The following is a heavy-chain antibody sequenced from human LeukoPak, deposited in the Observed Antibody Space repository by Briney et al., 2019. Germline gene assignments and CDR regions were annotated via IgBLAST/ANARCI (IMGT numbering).Heavy chain of an antibody. V-gene: IGHV3-72*01. Sequence: GGSLRLSCAASGFTFSDHYMDCVRQAPGRGREWVGRRRIKFEGYITQYASSVRDRFTISRDDSKASLYLKMSSLSTEDMAVYYCVRGYNSFDTWGQGTLVTVSS. CDR3: VRGYNSFDT. CDR1: GFTFSDHY. J-gene: IGHJ4*02. CDR2: RRIKFEGYIT. D-gene: IGHD3-22*01.